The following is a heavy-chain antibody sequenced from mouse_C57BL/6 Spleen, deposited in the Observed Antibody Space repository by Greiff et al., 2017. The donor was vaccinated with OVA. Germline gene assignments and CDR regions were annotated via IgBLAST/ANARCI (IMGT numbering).Heavy chain of an antibody. CDR2: ISSGGDYI. V-gene: IGHV5-9-1*02. D-gene: IGHD3-2*02. J-gene: IGHJ3*01. CDR1: GFTFSSYA. CDR3: TRAPDSSGYWFDY. Sequence: EVKLMESGEGLVKPGGSLKLSCAASGFTFSSYAMSWVRQTPEKRLEWVAYISSGGDYISYADTVKGRFTISRDNARNTLYLQMSSLKSEDTAMYYCTRAPDSSGYWFDYWGQGTLVTVSA.